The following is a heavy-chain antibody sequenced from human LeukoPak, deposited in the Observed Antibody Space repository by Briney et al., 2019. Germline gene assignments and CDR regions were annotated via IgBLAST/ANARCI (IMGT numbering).Heavy chain of an antibody. V-gene: IGHV4-59*11. CDR3: GRDALVGYFSYYYMDV. Sequence: SETLSLTCTVSGGSISSHYWTWIRQSPVKGLEWIVDISNSGSTIYNPSLKSRITISIDTSKNQFSLKLSSVTAADTAVYYCGRDALVGYFSYYYMDVWGKGTTVTVSS. J-gene: IGHJ6*03. CDR2: ISNSGST. D-gene: IGHD2-15*01. CDR1: GGSISSHY.